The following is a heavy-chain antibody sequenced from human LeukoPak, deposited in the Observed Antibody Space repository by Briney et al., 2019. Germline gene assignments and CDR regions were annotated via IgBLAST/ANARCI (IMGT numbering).Heavy chain of an antibody. Sequence: ASVKVSCKVSGYTLTELSMHWVRQAPGKGLGWMGGFDPEDGETIYAQKFQGRVTMTEDTSTDTAYMELSSLRSEDTAVYYCATGPKYSSGWYEGFDYWGQGTLVTVSS. CDR3: ATGPKYSSGWYEGFDY. CDR1: GYTLTELS. J-gene: IGHJ4*02. CDR2: FDPEDGET. V-gene: IGHV1-24*01. D-gene: IGHD6-19*01.